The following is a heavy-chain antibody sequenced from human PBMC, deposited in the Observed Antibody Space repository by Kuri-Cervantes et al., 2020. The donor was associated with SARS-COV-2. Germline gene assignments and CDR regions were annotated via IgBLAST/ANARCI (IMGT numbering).Heavy chain of an antibody. D-gene: IGHD6-13*01. J-gene: IGHJ4*02. Sequence: ASVKVSCKVSGYTLTGLYMNWVRQAPGKGLEWMGGFDPNDGETIYAQKFQGRVTMTEDTSTDTAYMELSSLRSEDTAVYYCATDHIAAAGLFDYWGQGTLVTDSS. CDR2: FDPNDGET. CDR1: GYTLTGLY. V-gene: IGHV1-24*01. CDR3: ATDHIAAAGLFDY.